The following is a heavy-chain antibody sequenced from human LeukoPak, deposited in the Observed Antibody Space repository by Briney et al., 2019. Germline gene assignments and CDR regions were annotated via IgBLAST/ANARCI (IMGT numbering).Heavy chain of an antibody. Sequence: SETLSLTCAVSGGSISSSNWWSLFCQPPGKGLEWIGEIYHSGSANYNPSLKSRVIISVDKSKSQFSLKLTSVTAADTAVYYCARDSAVAATSDYWGQGTLVTVSS. CDR1: GGSISSSNW. V-gene: IGHV4-4*02. CDR2: IYHSGSA. CDR3: ARDSAVAATSDY. D-gene: IGHD6-19*01. J-gene: IGHJ4*02.